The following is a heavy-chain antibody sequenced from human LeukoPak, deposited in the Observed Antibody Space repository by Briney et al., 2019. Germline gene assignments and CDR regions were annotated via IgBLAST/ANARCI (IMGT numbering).Heavy chain of an antibody. CDR2: MNPNSGNT. D-gene: IGHD5-12*01. J-gene: IGHJ5*02. CDR1: GYTFTSYD. V-gene: IGHV1-8*03. Sequence: VASVKVSCKASGYTFTSYDINWVRQATGQGLEWMGWMNPNSGNTGYAQKFQGRVTITRNTSISTAYMELSGLRSEDTAIYYCAGGWEPYDYWFDPWGQGTLVTVSS. CDR3: AGGWEPYDYWFDP.